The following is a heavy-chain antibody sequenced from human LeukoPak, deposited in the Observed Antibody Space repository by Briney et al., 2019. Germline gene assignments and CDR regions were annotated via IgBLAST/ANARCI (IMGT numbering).Heavy chain of an antibody. CDR1: GGSFSGYY. J-gene: IGHJ4*02. Sequence: PSETLSLTCAVYGGSFSGYYWSWIRQPPGKGLEWIGEINHSGSTNYNPSLKSRVTISVDTSKNQFSLKLSSVTAADTAVYYCAAASGSGVIDYWGQGTLVTVSS. V-gene: IGHV4-34*01. D-gene: IGHD6-19*01. CDR2: INHSGST. CDR3: AAASGSGVIDY.